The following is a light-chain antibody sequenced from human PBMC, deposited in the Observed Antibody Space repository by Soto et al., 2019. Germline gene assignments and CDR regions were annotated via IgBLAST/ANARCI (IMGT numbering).Light chain of an antibody. Sequence: QSALTQPASVSESPGQSISISCGGGRNDIGTYNLVSWYQQHPGKAPKLIIYEGNKRPSGVSNRFSGSRSGNTASLTISGLQAEDEADDYCCSYTDGSSLLFGGGTKLTVL. CDR2: EGN. CDR3: CSYTDGSSLL. V-gene: IGLV2-23*01. CDR1: RNDIGTYNL. J-gene: IGLJ3*02.